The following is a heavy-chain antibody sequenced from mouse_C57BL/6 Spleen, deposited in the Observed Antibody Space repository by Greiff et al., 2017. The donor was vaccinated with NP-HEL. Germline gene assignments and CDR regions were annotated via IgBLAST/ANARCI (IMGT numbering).Heavy chain of an antibody. CDR3: ARGDY. Sequence: VQLQQSGAELAKPGASVKLSCKASGYTFTSYWMHWVKQRPGQGLEWIGYINPSSGYTKYIQKFKDKATLNADKSSSTAYMQLSSLTYEDSAVYYCARGDYWGQGTTLTVSS. V-gene: IGHV1-7*01. CDR1: GYTFTSYW. CDR2: INPSSGYT. J-gene: IGHJ2*01.